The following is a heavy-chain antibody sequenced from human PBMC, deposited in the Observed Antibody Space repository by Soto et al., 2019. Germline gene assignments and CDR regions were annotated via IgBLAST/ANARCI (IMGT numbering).Heavy chain of an antibody. Sequence: QITLKESGPTLVKPTQTLTLTCTFSGFSLSTSGVGVGWIRHSPGKALQWLALIYWTVDKRYNPSLKTRLTITKDTSKNQVVLTLTNMDPVDTATYYCAHRPSGWFLFDYWGQGTLVTVSS. D-gene: IGHD6-19*01. CDR2: IYWTVDK. J-gene: IGHJ4*02. V-gene: IGHV2-5*01. CDR3: AHRPSGWFLFDY. CDR1: GFSLSTSGVG.